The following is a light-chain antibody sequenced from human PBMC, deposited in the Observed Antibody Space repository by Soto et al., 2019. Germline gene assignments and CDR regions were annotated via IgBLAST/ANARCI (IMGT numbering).Light chain of an antibody. Sequence: QSVLTQPPSVSGAPGQRVTISCTGSSSNIGARYDVHWYQHLPGTAPKLLIYGNSNRPSGVPDRFSGSKSGTSASLAITGLQAEDEADYYCQSYDSRLSVSYVFGTGTKLTVL. V-gene: IGLV1-40*01. J-gene: IGLJ1*01. CDR2: GNS. CDR3: QSYDSRLSVSYV. CDR1: SSNIGARYD.